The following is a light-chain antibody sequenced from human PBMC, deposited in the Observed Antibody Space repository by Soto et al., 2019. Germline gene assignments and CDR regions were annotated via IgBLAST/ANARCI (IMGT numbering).Light chain of an antibody. CDR3: KVWYFVSDNAV. CDR2: DDS. J-gene: IGLJ2*01. Sequence: SYELSQPPSVSVAPGQKAIITCGGDNIRTKSEHWYKQKPGQAPVLVVYDDSDSVIPERFSGSNAGNTATLTSGWDEAGDEDDYYGKVWYFVSDNAVFGGGTKLTVL. V-gene: IGLV3-21*02. CDR1: NIRTKS.